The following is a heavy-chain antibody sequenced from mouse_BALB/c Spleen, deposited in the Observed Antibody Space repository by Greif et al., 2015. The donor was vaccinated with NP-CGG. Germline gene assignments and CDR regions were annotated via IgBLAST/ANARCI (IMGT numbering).Heavy chain of an antibody. CDR3: ARLRRDYYAMDY. V-gene: IGHV1S135*01. CDR1: GYSFTGYN. D-gene: IGHD2-12*01. CDR2: IDPYNGGT. Sequence: EVQLQQSGPELGKPGASVKISCKASGYSFTGYNMYWVKQSHRKSLEWIGYIDPYNGGTSYNQKSKGKATLTVDKSSSTAYMHLNSLTSEDSAIYYCARLRRDYYAMDYWGQGTSVTVSS. J-gene: IGHJ4*01.